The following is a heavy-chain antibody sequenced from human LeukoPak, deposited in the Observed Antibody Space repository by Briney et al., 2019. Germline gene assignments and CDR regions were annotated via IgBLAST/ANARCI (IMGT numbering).Heavy chain of an antibody. CDR2: INPSGGST. CDR1: GYTFTSYY. J-gene: IGHJ4*02. Sequence: GASVKVSCKASGYTFTSYYMHWVRQAPGQGLEWMGLINPSGGSTSYAQKFQGRVTMTRDTSKSTVYMELSSLRSEDTAVYYCARELAYCGGDCYYAIGYWGQGTLVTVSS. CDR3: ARELAYCGGDCYYAIGY. V-gene: IGHV1-46*01. D-gene: IGHD2-21*02.